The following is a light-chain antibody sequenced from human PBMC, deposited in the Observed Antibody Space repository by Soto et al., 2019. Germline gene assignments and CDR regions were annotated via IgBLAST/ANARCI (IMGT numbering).Light chain of an antibody. CDR2: GAS. CDR1: QSVSSSY. J-gene: IGKJ1*01. V-gene: IGKV3-20*01. CDR3: QQYGSSPVT. Sequence: EIVLTQSPGTLSLSPGERATLSCRASQSVSSSYLAWYQQKPGQAPRLLIYGASSRATGIQDRFSGSGSGTDFTLTIIRLEPEDFAVYYCQQYGSSPVTFGQGTKVEIK.